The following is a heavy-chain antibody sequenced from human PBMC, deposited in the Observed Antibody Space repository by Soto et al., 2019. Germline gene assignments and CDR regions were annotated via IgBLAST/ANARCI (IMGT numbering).Heavy chain of an antibody. CDR1: GYTFTDYS. Sequence: GASVKVSCKASGYTFTDYSMHWVRQAPGQGLEWMGWINPNSGGTNYAQKFQGRVTMTRDTSISTAYMELSRLRSDDTAVYYCARDQDTIVGATLALYYFDYWGQGTLVTVYS. CDR3: ARDQDTIVGATLALYYFDY. J-gene: IGHJ4*02. D-gene: IGHD1-26*01. CDR2: INPNSGGT. V-gene: IGHV1-2*02.